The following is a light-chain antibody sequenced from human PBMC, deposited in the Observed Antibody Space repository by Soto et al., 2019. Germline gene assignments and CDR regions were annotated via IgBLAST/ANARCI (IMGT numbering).Light chain of an antibody. J-gene: IGKJ5*01. CDR2: DAS. Sequence: EIVLTQSPATLSLSPGERATLSCRASQSVSNYLGWYQQKPGQAPRLLIYDASNRATAIPARFSGSGSGTDFTLTISSLEPEDFAVYYCQKGVTFGQGTRLEIK. V-gene: IGKV3-11*01. CDR3: QKGVT. CDR1: QSVSNY.